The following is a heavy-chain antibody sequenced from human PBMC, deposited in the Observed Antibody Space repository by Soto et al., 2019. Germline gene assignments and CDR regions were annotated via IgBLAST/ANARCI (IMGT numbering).Heavy chain of an antibody. D-gene: IGHD2-21*01. CDR3: TSGLIVVVAASRLAGY. J-gene: IGHJ4*02. CDR1: GFSFDNAW. V-gene: IGHV3-15*07. CDR2: IQSKTYGETT. Sequence: EVQLVESGGGLVEPGESVRLSCAASGFSFDNAWMNWVRQAPGKGLEWVGRIQSKTYGETTDYAAPVKGRFTISRDDSKNTLYLQMNSLKAEDSAVYYCTSGLIVVVAASRLAGYRGQGTLVTVSS.